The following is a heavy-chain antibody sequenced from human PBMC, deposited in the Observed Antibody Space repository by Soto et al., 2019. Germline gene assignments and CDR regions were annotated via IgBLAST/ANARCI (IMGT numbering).Heavy chain of an antibody. D-gene: IGHD3-16*01. CDR1: GYTFTSYD. V-gene: IGHV1-8*01. Sequence: VKVSCKASGYTFTSYDINWVRQATGQGLEWMGWMNPNSGNTGCAQKFQGRVTMTRNTSISTAYMELSSLRSEDTAVYYCARGSGGATGGYYGMDVWGQGTTVTVSS. CDR2: MNPNSGNT. J-gene: IGHJ6*02. CDR3: ARGSGGATGGYYGMDV.